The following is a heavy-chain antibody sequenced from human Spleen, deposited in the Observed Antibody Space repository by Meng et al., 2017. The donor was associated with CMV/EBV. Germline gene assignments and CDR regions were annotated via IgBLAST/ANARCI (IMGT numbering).Heavy chain of an antibody. D-gene: IGHD3-16*02. Sequence: GESLKISCAASGFTFSSYGMSWVRQAPGKGLEWLSYVSSSGGTRFYADSVKGRFTVSRDNSKNTLYLQMNSLRAEDTAVYYCARDFGGGVNTFGGLIPDYWGQGTLVTVSS. V-gene: IGHV3-23*01. CDR3: ARDFGGGVNTFGGLIPDY. J-gene: IGHJ4*02. CDR1: GFTFSSYG. CDR2: VSSSGGTR.